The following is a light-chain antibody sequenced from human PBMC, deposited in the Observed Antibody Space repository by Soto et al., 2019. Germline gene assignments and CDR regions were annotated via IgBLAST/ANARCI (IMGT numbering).Light chain of an antibody. J-gene: IGKJ5*01. V-gene: IGKV1-12*01. Sequence: DIQMTQSPSSVSASVGDRVTITCRASQDISSWLAWYQQKPGKAPKPLIYGASSLQRGVPSRFSGSGAETEFTLPISSLQPEDFATYYCQQANSFPITFGQGTRLEIK. CDR1: QDISSW. CDR2: GAS. CDR3: QQANSFPIT.